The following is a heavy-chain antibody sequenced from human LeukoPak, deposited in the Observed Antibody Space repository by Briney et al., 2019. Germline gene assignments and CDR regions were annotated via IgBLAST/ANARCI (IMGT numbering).Heavy chain of an antibody. CDR3: ARETPSGYGDSDAFDI. J-gene: IGHJ3*02. Sequence: PLETLSLTRTVSGGSISSSSYYWGWIRQPPGKGLEWIGSIYYSGSTYYNPSLKSRVTISVDTSKNQFSLKLSSVTAADTAVYYCARETPSGYGDSDAFDIWGQGTMVTVSS. V-gene: IGHV4-39*07. CDR1: GGSISSSSYY. D-gene: IGHD4-17*01. CDR2: IYYSGST.